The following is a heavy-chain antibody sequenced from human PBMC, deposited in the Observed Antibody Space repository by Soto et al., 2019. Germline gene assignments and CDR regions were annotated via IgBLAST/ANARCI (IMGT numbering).Heavy chain of an antibody. V-gene: IGHV3-9*01. CDR1: GFTFENYA. CDR2: ISWHSGNI. D-gene: IGHD4-4*01. CDR3: AKDKVYSNYEYYFDY. J-gene: IGHJ4*02. Sequence: PGGSLRLSCAASGFTFENYAMHWVRQAPGKGLEWVPGISWHSGNIGYADSVRGRFTISRDNAKNSLYLQMNSLRPEDTALYYCAKDKVYSNYEYYFDYWGQGTLVTVSS.